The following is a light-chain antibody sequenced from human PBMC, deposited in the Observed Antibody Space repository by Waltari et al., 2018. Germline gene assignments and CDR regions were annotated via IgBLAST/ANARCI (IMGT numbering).Light chain of an antibody. CDR1: QSVSDY. CDR2: AAS. Sequence: EIVLTQPPATLSLSPGERATLSCRASQSVSDYLAWYQQKPGQAPRLLISAASNRATGIPARFSGSGSGTDFTLTISSLEPEDFAVYYCQQRSNWPISFGQGTRLEIK. CDR3: QQRSNWPIS. J-gene: IGKJ5*01. V-gene: IGKV3-11*01.